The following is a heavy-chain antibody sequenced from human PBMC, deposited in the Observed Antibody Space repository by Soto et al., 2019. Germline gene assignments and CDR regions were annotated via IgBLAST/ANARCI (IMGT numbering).Heavy chain of an antibody. CDR1: GGSISSGDYY. CDR2: IYYSGST. Sequence: SETLSLTCTVSGGSISSGDYYWSWIRQPPGKGPEWIGYIYYSGSTYYNPSLKSRVTISVDTSKNQFSLKLSSVTAADTAVYYCARDSILLSGRWFDPWGQGTLVTVSS. D-gene: IGHD2-21*01. CDR3: ARDSILLSGRWFDP. J-gene: IGHJ5*02. V-gene: IGHV4-30-4*01.